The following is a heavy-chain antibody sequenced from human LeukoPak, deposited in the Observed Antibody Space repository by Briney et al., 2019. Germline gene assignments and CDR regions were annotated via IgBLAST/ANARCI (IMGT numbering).Heavy chain of an antibody. Sequence: PGGSLRLSCAASGFTFSGYVMSWVRQAPGKGLEWVSDINGSGGITYYADFVKGRFTISRDNSKNTLYLHMNSLRAEDTAVYFCAKGSKAVLCTRDHYMDVWGKGTTVTISS. CDR1: GFTFSGYV. V-gene: IGHV3-23*01. CDR3: AKGSKAVLCTRDHYMDV. D-gene: IGHD6-19*01. J-gene: IGHJ6*03. CDR2: INGSGGIT.